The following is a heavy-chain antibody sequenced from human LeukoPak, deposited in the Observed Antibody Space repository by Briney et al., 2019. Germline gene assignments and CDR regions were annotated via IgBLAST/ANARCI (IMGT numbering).Heavy chain of an antibody. CDR1: GFTFSSYS. J-gene: IGHJ4*02. V-gene: IGHV3-7*01. CDR3: ARDPYDFWSGAWDY. Sequence: GGSLRLSCAASGFTFSSYSMSWVRQAPGKGLEWVANIKQDGSEKYYVDSVKGRFTISRDNAKNSLYLQMNSLRAEDTAVYYCARDPYDFWSGAWDYWGQGTLVTVSS. D-gene: IGHD3-3*01. CDR2: IKQDGSEK.